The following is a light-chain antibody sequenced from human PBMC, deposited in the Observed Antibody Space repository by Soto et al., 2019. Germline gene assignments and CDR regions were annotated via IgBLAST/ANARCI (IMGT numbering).Light chain of an antibody. J-gene: IGKJ1*01. CDR3: QQRSNWPWT. Sequence: EIVLTQSPATLSLSPGERATLSCRASQSVSSYLAGYQQKPGQAPRLLIYDASNRATGIPARLSGSGSGTDFTLTISSLEPEDFAVYYCQQRSNWPWTFGQGTKVEIK. CDR2: DAS. V-gene: IGKV3-11*01. CDR1: QSVSSY.